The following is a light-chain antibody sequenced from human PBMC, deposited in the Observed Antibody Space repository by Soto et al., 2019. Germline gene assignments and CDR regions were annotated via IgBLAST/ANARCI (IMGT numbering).Light chain of an antibody. CDR3: QQFKSYPIT. CDR1: QGISSD. CDR2: AAS. V-gene: IGKV1-9*01. Sequence: DIQLTQSPSFLSSSVGDRFTITFLSSQGISSDLAWYQQNPGKAPKLLIYAASTLQNGVPSTFSGSGSGTEFTLTISSLQPEDFGTYYCQQFKSYPITFGQGTRLEIK. J-gene: IGKJ5*01.